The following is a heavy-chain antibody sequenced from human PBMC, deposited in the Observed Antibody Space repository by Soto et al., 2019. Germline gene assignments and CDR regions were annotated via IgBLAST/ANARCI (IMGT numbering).Heavy chain of an antibody. J-gene: IGHJ4*02. V-gene: IGHV3-66*01. CDR3: ARDLDGDYSY. Sequence: QPGGSLRLSCAASGFTVSSNYMSWVRQAPGKGLEWVSVIYSSGSTYYADSVKGRFTISRDNSKNTLYLQMNSLRAEDTAVYYCARDLDGDYSYWGQGTLVTVSS. D-gene: IGHD4-17*01. CDR1: GFTVSSNY. CDR2: IYSSGST.